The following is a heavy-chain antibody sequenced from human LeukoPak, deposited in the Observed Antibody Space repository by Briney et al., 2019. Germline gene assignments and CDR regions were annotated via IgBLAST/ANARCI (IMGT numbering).Heavy chain of an antibody. CDR1: GGSISSGGYS. D-gene: IGHD3-9*01. CDR2: IYHSGST. V-gene: IGHV4-30-2*01. Sequence: SQTLSLTCAVSGGSISSGGYSWSWIRQPPGKGLERIGYIYHSGSTYYNLSLKSRVTISVDRSKNQFSLKLSSVTAADTAVYYCARGDDILTGYQNWGQGTLVTVSS. J-gene: IGHJ4*02. CDR3: ARGDDILTGYQN.